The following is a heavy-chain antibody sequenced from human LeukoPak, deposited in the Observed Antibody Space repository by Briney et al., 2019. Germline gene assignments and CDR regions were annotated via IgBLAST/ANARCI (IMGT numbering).Heavy chain of an antibody. CDR3: ARGPFGGAYYYYYYYMDV. Sequence: AETLSLTCTVSGGSISSYYWSWIRQPPGKGLEWIGYIYTSGTTNYNPSLKSRVTISVDTSKNQFSLKLSSVTAADTAVYYCARGPFGGAYYYYYYYMDVWGKGTTVTVSS. D-gene: IGHD3-16*01. CDR2: IYTSGTT. V-gene: IGHV4-4*09. J-gene: IGHJ6*03. CDR1: GGSISSYY.